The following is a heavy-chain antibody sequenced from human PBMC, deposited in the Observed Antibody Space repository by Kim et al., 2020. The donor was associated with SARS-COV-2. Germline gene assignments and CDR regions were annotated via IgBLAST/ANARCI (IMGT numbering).Heavy chain of an antibody. CDR1: GFTFSNYA. V-gene: IGHV3-64*05. D-gene: IGHD3-10*01. CDR3: VTRNYYNSGSYYAGAPFDF. J-gene: IGHJ4*02. Sequence: GGSLRLSCSASGFTFSNYAMHWVRQAPGKGLEYVSAISSDGGSTYYADSVKGRFTISRDNSKNMLYVQMSSLRVEDTAIYYCVTRNYYNSGSYYAGAPFDFWGQGTLVTVSS. CDR2: ISSDGGST.